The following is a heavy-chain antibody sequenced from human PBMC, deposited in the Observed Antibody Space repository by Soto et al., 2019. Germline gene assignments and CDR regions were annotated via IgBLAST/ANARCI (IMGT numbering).Heavy chain of an antibody. CDR2: IYYSGST. Sequence: SETLSLTCTVSGGSVSSGSYYWSWIRQPPGKGLGWIGYIYYSGSTNYNPSLKSRVTISVDTSKNQFSLKLSSVTAADTAVYYCARVRGRLWFGELKGNYYYYGMDVWGQGTTVTVSS. D-gene: IGHD3-10*01. J-gene: IGHJ6*02. CDR1: GGSVSSGSYY. CDR3: ARVRGRLWFGELKGNYYYYGMDV. V-gene: IGHV4-61*01.